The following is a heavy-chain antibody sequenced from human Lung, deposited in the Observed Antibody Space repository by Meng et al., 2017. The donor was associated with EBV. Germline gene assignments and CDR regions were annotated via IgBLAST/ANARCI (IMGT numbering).Heavy chain of an antibody. CDR2: IYYSGST. CDR3: ARAVDTGYFDY. CDR1: GCSISSGGHY. V-gene: IGHV4-31*01. D-gene: IGHD5-18*01. J-gene: IGHJ4*02. Sequence: QGQLQGSGPGRVKPSQTLALTCTLSGCSISSGGHYWCWIRQHPGKSLEWIGYIYYSGSTYYNPSLKSLVSISVDTSNNQFSLKLSSVTAADTAVYYCARAVDTGYFDYWGQGTLVTVSS.